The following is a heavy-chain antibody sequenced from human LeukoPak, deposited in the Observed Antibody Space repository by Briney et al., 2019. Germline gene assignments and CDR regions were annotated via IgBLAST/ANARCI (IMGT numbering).Heavy chain of an antibody. D-gene: IGHD3-22*01. CDR1: GFTFSSYA. CDR2: ISGSGGST. Sequence: GGSLRLSCAASGFTFSSYAMSWVRQAPGKGLEWVSAISGSGGSTYYADSVKGRFTISRDNSKNTLYLQMNSLRAEDTAVYYCAKAHYDSSGYYPGGYWGQGALVTVSS. V-gene: IGHV3-23*01. CDR3: AKAHYDSSGYYPGGY. J-gene: IGHJ4*02.